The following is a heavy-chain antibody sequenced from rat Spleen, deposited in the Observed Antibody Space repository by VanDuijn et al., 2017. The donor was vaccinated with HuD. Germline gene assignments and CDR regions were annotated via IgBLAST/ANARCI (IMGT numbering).Heavy chain of an antibody. D-gene: IGHD1-1*01. CDR3: AKARDYSGLDY. CDR1: GFTFNNYW. Sequence: EVQLVESDGGLVQPGRSLKLSCAASGFTFNNYWMGWVRQAPGKGLEWIGAIDKDSSTINYTPSLKDKFTISRDNAQNTLSLQMSKLGSEDTAIYYCAKARDYSGLDYWGQGVMVTVSS. J-gene: IGHJ2*01. V-gene: IGHV4-2*01. CDR2: IDKDSSTI.